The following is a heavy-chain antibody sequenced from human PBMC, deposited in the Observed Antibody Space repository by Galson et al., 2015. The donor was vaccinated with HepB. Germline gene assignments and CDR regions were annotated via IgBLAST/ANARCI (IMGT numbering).Heavy chain of an antibody. CDR1: GFTFSSYG. V-gene: IGHV3-33*01. Sequence: SLRLSCAASGFTFSSYGMHWVRQAPGKGLEWVAVIWYDGSNKYYADSVKGRFTISRDNSKNTLYLQMNSLRAEDTAVYYCARDGLLWFGDLYYYYGMDVWGQGTTVTVSS. CDR3: ARDGLLWFGDLYYYYGMDV. D-gene: IGHD3-10*01. J-gene: IGHJ6*02. CDR2: IWYDGSNK.